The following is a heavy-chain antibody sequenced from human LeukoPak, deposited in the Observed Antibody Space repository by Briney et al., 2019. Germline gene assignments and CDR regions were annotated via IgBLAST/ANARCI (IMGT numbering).Heavy chain of an antibody. CDR3: ARGYCSSTSCYSYGMDV. D-gene: IGHD2-2*01. J-gene: IGHJ6*02. CDR2: IYPGDADN. V-gene: IGHV5-51*01. CDR1: GYSFTSYW. Sequence: GEYLKISCKWSGYSFTSYWMGWVGQMPGKGLEWMGIIYPGDADNKYSPSLQGQVTISADKSISTAYLQWSSLKASDTAMYYCARGYCSSTSCYSYGMDVWGQGTTVTVPS.